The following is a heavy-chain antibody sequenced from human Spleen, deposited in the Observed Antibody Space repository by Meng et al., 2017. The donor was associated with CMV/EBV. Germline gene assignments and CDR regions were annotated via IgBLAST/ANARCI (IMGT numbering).Heavy chain of an antibody. CDR3: ARDLHSSSFYGMDV. CDR2: IYSGGST. Sequence: GESLKISCAASGFTVSSNYMSWVRQAPGKGLEWVSVIYSGGSTYYADSVRGRFTISRDNSKNTLYLQMNSLRAEDTAVYYCARDLHSSSFYGMDVWGQGTTVTAP. D-gene: IGHD6-6*01. J-gene: IGHJ6*02. V-gene: IGHV3-53*01. CDR1: GFTVSSNY.